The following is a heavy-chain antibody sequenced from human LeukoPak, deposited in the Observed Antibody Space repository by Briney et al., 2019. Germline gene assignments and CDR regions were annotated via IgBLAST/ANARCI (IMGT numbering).Heavy chain of an antibody. CDR1: GGSFSGDY. CDR2: INHSGST. CDR3: ARASIAAPFDY. Sequence: SETLSLTCAVYGGSFSGDYWNWIRQPPGKGLEWIGEINHSGSTNYNPSLKSRVTISVDTSKNQFSLKLSSVTAADTAVYYCARASIAAPFDYWGQGTLVTVSS. D-gene: IGHD6-6*01. J-gene: IGHJ4*02. V-gene: IGHV4-34*01.